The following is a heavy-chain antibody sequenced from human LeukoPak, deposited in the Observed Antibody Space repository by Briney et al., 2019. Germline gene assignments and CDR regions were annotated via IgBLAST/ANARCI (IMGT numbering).Heavy chain of an antibody. CDR3: VRTNPWDLTYYFDY. D-gene: IGHD1-14*01. Sequence: SETLSLTCTVSGGSISSGSYYWNWIRQPAGKGLEWIGRIYTSGSTNYNPSLKSRVTISVDTSKNQFSLRLTSVTAADTAVYYCVRTNPWDLTYYFDYWGQGTLVTVSS. J-gene: IGHJ4*02. V-gene: IGHV4-61*02. CDR1: GGSISSGSYY. CDR2: IYTSGST.